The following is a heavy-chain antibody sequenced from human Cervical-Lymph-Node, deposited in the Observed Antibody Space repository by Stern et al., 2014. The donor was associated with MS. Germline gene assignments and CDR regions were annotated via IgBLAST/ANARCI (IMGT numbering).Heavy chain of an antibody. CDR1: GYTFTDYA. V-gene: IGHV1-18*01. CDR3: QAGSDAFDV. J-gene: IGHJ3*01. D-gene: IGHD6-13*01. Sequence: VQLVESGAEVKKPGASVKVSCKASGYTFTDYAISWVRQAPGQGLEWMGWIGTNIGNTNYAQKFQGRVTLATDTSTSTVYMELRSLRSDDTAMYYCQAGSDAFDVWGQGTMVTVSS. CDR2: IGTNIGNT.